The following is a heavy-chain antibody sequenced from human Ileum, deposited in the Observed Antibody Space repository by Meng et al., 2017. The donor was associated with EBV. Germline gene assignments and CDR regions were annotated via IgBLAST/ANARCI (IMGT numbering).Heavy chain of an antibody. D-gene: IGHD4-23*01. CDR3: ARYGTCGANSFYCFDP. J-gene: IGHJ5*02. V-gene: IGHV4-34*01. CDR2: ISHTGTT. CDR1: GWSFGSYS. Sequence: QLQQGEVESLTPPGTPSPTCGVSGWSFGSYSGTWIRQPPGKRLEWIGEISHTGTTKYNPSLKYQVTISLDTSNNQFSLNLNSVTAADTALYYCARYGTCGANSFYCFDPWGQGTLVTVSS.